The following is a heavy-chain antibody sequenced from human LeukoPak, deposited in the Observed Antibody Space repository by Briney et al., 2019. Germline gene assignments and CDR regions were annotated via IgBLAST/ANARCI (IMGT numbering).Heavy chain of an antibody. CDR3: AKPREGYTGYDGPFDY. D-gene: IGHD5-12*01. J-gene: IGHJ4*02. V-gene: IGHV3-30-3*02. CDR2: ISYDGSNK. Sequence: GGSLRLSCAASGFTFSSYAMHWVRQAPGKGLEWVAVISYDGSNKYYADSVKGRFTISRDNSKNTLYLQMNSLRAEDTAVYYCAKPREGYTGYDGPFDYWGQGTLVTVSS. CDR1: GFTFSSYA.